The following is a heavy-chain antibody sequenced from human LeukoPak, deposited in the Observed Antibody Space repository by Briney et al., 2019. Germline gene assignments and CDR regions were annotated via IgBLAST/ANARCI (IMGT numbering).Heavy chain of an antibody. D-gene: IGHD1-1*01. CDR3: ARAIGPWNPEPPDY. CDR2: ISGSGGST. Sequence: GGSLRLSCAASGFTFSSYGMSWVRQALGKGREWVSAISGSGGSTYYADSVKGRFTISRDNSKNTLYLQMNSLRAEDTAVYYCARAIGPWNPEPPDYWGRGTLVTVSS. J-gene: IGHJ4*02. CDR1: GFTFSSYG. V-gene: IGHV3-23*01.